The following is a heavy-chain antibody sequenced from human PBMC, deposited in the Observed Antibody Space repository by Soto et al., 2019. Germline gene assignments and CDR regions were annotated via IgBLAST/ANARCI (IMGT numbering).Heavy chain of an antibody. CDR2: IYNSGIT. J-gene: IGHJ5*02. D-gene: IGHD3-3*01. Sequence: SETLSLTCAVSGGSISSGGYSWSWIRQPPGKGLEWIGHIYNSGITYYNPSLKSRVVISIDTSRNQFSLRLNSLTAADRAVYFCARGVTVFGLVSRFWFDPWGQGTVVTVSS. CDR1: GGSISSGGYS. CDR3: ARGVTVFGLVSRFWFDP. V-gene: IGHV4-30-2*05.